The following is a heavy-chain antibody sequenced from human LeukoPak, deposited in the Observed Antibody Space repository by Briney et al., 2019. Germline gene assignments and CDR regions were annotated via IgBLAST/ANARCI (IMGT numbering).Heavy chain of an antibody. D-gene: IGHD3-22*01. CDR3: ARELTMIVVVDDY. J-gene: IGHJ4*02. Sequence: GGSLRLSCAASGFTFSSYGMHWVRQAPGKGLEWVAVIWYDGSNKYYADSVKGRFTISRDNSKNTLYLQMNSLRAEDTAVYYCARELTMIVVVDDYWGQGTLVTVSS. V-gene: IGHV3-33*01. CDR2: IWYDGSNK. CDR1: GFTFSSYG.